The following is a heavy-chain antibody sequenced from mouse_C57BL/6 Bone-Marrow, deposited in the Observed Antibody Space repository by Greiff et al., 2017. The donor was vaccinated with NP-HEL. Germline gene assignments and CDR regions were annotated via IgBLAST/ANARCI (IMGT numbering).Heavy chain of an antibody. J-gene: IGHJ4*01. CDR1: GFTFSSYT. V-gene: IGHV5-9*01. CDR3: ARPLYAMDY. CDR2: ISGGGGNT. Sequence: EVQVVEPGGGLVKPGGSLKLSCAASGFTFSSYTMSWVRQTPEKRLEWVATISGGGGNTYYPDSVKGRFTISRDNAKNTLYLQLSSLRSEDTALYYCARPLYAMDYWGQGTSVTVSS.